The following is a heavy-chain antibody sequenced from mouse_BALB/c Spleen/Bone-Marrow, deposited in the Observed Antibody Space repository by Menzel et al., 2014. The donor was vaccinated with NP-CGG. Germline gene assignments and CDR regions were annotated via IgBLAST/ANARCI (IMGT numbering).Heavy chain of an antibody. CDR1: GFTFSSYT. J-gene: IGHJ2*01. Sequence: EVQGVESGGGLVKPGGSLKLSCAASGFTFSSYTMSWVHQTPEKRLEWVATISSGGGNTYYPDSVKGRFAISRDNAKNNLYLQMSSLRSEDTALYYCARYMITTSYFDYWGQGTTLTVSS. V-gene: IGHV5-9*03. CDR3: ARYMITTSYFDY. D-gene: IGHD2-4*01. CDR2: ISSGGGNT.